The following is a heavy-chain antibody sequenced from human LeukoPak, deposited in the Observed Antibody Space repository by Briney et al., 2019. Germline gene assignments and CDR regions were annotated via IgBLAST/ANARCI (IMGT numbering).Heavy chain of an antibody. J-gene: IGHJ6*03. CDR1: GFTFSSYG. V-gene: IGHV3-33*06. D-gene: IGHD3-10*01. CDR3: AKGGGHYYYYMDV. Sequence: PGRSLRLSCAASGFTFSSYGMHWVRQAPGKGLEGVAVIWYDGSDKYYADSVKGRFTISRDNSKNTLYLQMNSLRAEDTAVYYCAKGGGHYYYYMDVWGKGTTVTVSS. CDR2: IWYDGSDK.